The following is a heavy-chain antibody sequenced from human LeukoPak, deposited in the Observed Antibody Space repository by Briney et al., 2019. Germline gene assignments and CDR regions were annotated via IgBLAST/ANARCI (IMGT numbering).Heavy chain of an antibody. CDR2: INPNSGGT. CDR3: ASGSDPIVVVPAAETSDY. Sequence: ASVKVSCKASGYTFTGYYMHWVRQAPGQGLEWMGWINPNSGGTNYAQKFQGRVTMTRATSISTAYMELSRLRSDDTAVYYCASGSDPIVVVPAAETSDYWGQGTLVTVSS. J-gene: IGHJ4*02. D-gene: IGHD2-2*01. V-gene: IGHV1-2*02. CDR1: GYTFTGYY.